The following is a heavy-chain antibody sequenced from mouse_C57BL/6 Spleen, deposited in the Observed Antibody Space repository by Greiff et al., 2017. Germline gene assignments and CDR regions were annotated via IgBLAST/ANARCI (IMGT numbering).Heavy chain of an antibody. CDR3: ARILSYDGYYVGDFDY. CDR1: GYTFTSYG. V-gene: IGHV1-81*01. D-gene: IGHD2-3*01. Sequence: QVQLQQSGAELARPGASVKLSCKASGYTFTSYGISWVKQRTGQGLEWIGEIYPRSGNTYYNEKFKGKATLTADKSSSTAYMELRSLTSEDSAVYFCARILSYDGYYVGDFDYWGQGTTLTVSS. J-gene: IGHJ2*01. CDR2: IYPRSGNT.